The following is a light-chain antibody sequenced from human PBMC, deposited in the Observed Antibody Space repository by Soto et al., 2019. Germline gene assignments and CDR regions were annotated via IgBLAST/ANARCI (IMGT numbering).Light chain of an antibody. CDR2: ETY. CDR1: QSVRNNY. Sequence: IVLTQSPDTLSLSPGERVTLSCRASQSVRNNYLAWYQQKPGQAPRLLIYETYRRATGIPDRFSGSGSGIDFTLTISRLEPEDFAVYYCQQRSNWPHTFGPGTKVDIK. CDR3: QQRSNWPHT. J-gene: IGKJ3*01. V-gene: IGKV3D-20*02.